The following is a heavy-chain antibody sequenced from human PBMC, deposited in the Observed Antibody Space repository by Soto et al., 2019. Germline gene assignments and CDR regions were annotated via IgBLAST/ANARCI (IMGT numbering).Heavy chain of an antibody. D-gene: IGHD3-10*01. CDR3: ARAPRGGWFDP. Sequence: TLSLTCAVSGYSISSGYYWGWIRQPPGKGLEWIGSIYHSGSTYYNPSLKSRVTISVDTSKNQFSLKLSSVTAADTAVYYCARAPRGGWFDPWGQGTLVTVSS. CDR1: GYSISSGYY. V-gene: IGHV4-38-2*01. CDR2: IYHSGST. J-gene: IGHJ5*02.